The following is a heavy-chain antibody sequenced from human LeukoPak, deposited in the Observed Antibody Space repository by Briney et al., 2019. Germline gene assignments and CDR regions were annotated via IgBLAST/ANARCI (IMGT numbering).Heavy chain of an antibody. V-gene: IGHV3-30*19. J-gene: IGHJ4*02. Sequence: PGGSLRLSCAASGFTFSSYGMHWVRQAPGKGLEWVAVISYDGSNKYYADSVKGRFTISRDNSKNTLYLQMNSLRAEDTAVYYCARFIAAISGDYWGQGTLVTVSS. CDR1: GFTFSSYG. CDR3: ARFIAAISGDY. D-gene: IGHD6-13*01. CDR2: ISYDGSNK.